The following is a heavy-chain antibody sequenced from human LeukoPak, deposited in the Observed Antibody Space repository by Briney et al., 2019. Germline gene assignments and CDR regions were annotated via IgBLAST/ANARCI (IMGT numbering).Heavy chain of an antibody. CDR1: GENFSIYF. J-gene: IGHJ4*02. CDR2: INHGGST. V-gene: IGHV4-34*01. Sequence: SETLSLTCAVYGENFSIYFYSWIRQPPGKGLEWIGEINHGGSTSYNPSLKSRVTISVDTSKNQFSLKLSSVTAADTAVYYCARTEEYSSGWSFDYWGQGTLVTVSS. D-gene: IGHD6-19*01. CDR3: ARTEEYSSGWSFDY.